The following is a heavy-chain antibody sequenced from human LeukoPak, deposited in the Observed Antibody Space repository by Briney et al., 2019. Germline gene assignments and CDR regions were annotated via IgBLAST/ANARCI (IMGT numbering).Heavy chain of an antibody. V-gene: IGHV1-69*06. Sequence: SVKASCKASGGTFSSYAISWVRQAPGQGLEWMGGIIPIFGTTNYAQKFQDRVTITADKSTSTAYMELSSLRSEDTAVYYCARVVGLTGYSSSWYSGYYYYMDVWGKGTTVTVSS. J-gene: IGHJ6*03. CDR1: GGTFSSYA. D-gene: IGHD6-13*01. CDR2: IIPIFGTT. CDR3: ARVVGLTGYSSSWYSGYYYYMDV.